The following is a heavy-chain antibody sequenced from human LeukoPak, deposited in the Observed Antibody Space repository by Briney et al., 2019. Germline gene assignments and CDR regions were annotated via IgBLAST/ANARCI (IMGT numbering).Heavy chain of an antibody. CDR1: GGSISGYY. J-gene: IGHJ6*02. CDR2: IYYSGST. D-gene: IGHD6-13*01. CDR3: ARGTTGYSSSWYFPYYYYGMDV. V-gene: IGHV4-59*01. Sequence: TSSETLSLTCTVSGGSISGYYWSWIRQPPGKGLEWIGYIYYSGSTNYNPSLKSRVTISVDTSKNQFSLKLSSVTAADTAVYYCARGTTGYSSSWYFPYYYYGMDVWGQGTTVTVSS.